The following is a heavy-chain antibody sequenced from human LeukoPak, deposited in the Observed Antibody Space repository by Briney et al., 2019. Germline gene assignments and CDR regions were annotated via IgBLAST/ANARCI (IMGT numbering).Heavy chain of an antibody. CDR3: ARDKERNWFDP. V-gene: IGHV4-30-2*01. Sequence: PSQTLSLTCAVSGGSISSGGYSWSWIRQPPGKGLEWIGYIYHSGSTYYNPSLKSRVTISVDRSKNQFSLKLSSVTAADTAVYYCARDKERNWFDPWGQGTLVTVSS. CDR2: IYHSGST. D-gene: IGHD5-24*01. J-gene: IGHJ5*02. CDR1: GGSISSGGYS.